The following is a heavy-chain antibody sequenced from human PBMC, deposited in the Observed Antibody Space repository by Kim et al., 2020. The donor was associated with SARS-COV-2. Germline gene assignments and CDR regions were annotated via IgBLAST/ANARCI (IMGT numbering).Heavy chain of an antibody. Sequence: SETLSLTCAVSGGSISSGGYSWSWIRQPPGKGLEWIGYIYHSGSTYYNPSLKSRVTISVDRSKNQFSLKLSSVTAADTAVYYCARELVGYYDSSGYTNWFDPWGQGTLVTVSS. CDR1: GGSISSGGYS. J-gene: IGHJ5*02. V-gene: IGHV4-30-2*01. CDR3: ARELVGYYDSSGYTNWFDP. D-gene: IGHD3-22*01. CDR2: IYHSGST.